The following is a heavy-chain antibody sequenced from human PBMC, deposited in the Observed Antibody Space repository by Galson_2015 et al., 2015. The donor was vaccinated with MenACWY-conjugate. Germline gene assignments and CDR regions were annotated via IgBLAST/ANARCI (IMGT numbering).Heavy chain of an antibody. V-gene: IGHV4-59*01. J-gene: IGHJ4*02. CDR3: ASRDSSGYQFDY. D-gene: IGHD3-22*01. CDR2: IYYSGST. CDR1: GGSISSYY. Sequence: ETLSLTCTVSGGSISSYYWRWIRQPPGKGLEWIGYIYYSGSTNYNPSLKSRVTISVDTSKNQFSLKLSSVTAADTAVYYCASRDSSGYQFDYWGQGTLVTVSS.